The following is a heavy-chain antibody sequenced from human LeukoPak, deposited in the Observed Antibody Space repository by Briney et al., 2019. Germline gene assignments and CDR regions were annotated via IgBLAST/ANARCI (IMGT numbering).Heavy chain of an antibody. D-gene: IGHD3-10*01. J-gene: IGHJ5*02. V-gene: IGHV1-18*01. CDR3: ARDQKRVTMVRGPYNWFDP. Sequence: ASVKVSCKASGYTFTSYGISWVRQAPGQGLEWMGWISAYNGNTNYAQKLQGRVTTTTDTSTSTAYMELRSLRSDDTAVYYCARDQKRVTMVRGPYNWFDPWGQGTLVTVSS. CDR2: ISAYNGNT. CDR1: GYTFTSYG.